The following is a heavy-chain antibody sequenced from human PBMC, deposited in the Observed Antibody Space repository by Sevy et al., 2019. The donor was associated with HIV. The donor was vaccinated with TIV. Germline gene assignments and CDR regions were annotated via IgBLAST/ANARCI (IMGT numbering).Heavy chain of an antibody. CDR3: AIISRVVVTAIPHWYFDL. CDR1: GGSISSSSYY. CDR2: IYYSGST. V-gene: IGHV4-39*01. D-gene: IGHD2-21*02. J-gene: IGHJ2*01. Sequence: SETLSLTCTVSGGSISSSSYYWGWIRQPPGKGLEWIGSIYYSGSTYYNPSLKSRVTISVDTSKNQFSLKLSTVTAADTAVYYCAIISRVVVTAIPHWYFDLWGRGTLVTVSS.